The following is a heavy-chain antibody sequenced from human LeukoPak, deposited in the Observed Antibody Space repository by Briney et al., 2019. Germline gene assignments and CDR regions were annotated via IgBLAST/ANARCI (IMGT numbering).Heavy chain of an antibody. D-gene: IGHD4-17*01. CDR1: GFTFSSYS. CDR2: ISGSGGST. CDR3: ARDRPVTQTGGFDY. Sequence: PGGSLRLSCAASGFTFSSYSMNWVHQAPGKGLEWVSAISGSGGSTYYADSVKGRFTISRDNAKNSLYLQMNSLRAEDTAVYYCARDRPVTQTGGFDYWGQGTLVTVSS. J-gene: IGHJ4*02. V-gene: IGHV3-21*01.